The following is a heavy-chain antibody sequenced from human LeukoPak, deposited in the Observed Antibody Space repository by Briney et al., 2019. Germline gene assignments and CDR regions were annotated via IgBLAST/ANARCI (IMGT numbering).Heavy chain of an antibody. Sequence: PGGSLRLSCAASGFTVSSNYMSWVRQAPGKGLEWVSVIYSGGSTYYADSVKGRFTISRDNSKNTLYLQMNSLRAEDTAVYYCARLHAGWLHYPGYFDYWGQGTLVTVSS. CDR2: IYSGGST. J-gene: IGHJ4*02. V-gene: IGHV3-53*01. CDR1: GFTVSSNY. D-gene: IGHD5-24*01. CDR3: ARLHAGWLHYPGYFDY.